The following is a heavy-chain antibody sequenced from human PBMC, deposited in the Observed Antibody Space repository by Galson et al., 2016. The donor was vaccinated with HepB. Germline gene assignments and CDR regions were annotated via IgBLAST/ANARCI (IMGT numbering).Heavy chain of an antibody. J-gene: IGHJ6*02. D-gene: IGHD3-10*01. V-gene: IGHV1-69*10. Sequence: SVKVSCKASGDSFSSYAISWVRQARGHGLEWMGGIIPILRTPSYAQTFQGRVTITADKSTSTVYMELSSLRSEDTAVYYCARGARAHVWFGAGGYYTMDVWGQGTTVTVSS. CDR3: ARGARAHVWFGAGGYYTMDV. CDR2: IIPILRTP. CDR1: GDSFSSYA.